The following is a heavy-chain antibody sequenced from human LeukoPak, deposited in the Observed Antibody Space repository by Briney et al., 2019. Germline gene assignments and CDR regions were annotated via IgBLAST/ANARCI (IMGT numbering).Heavy chain of an antibody. J-gene: IGHJ4*02. D-gene: IGHD4-17*01. V-gene: IGHV3-21*01. CDR1: GFTFSSYS. CDR3: AVGLTTVTGTDY. CDR2: ISSSSSYI. Sequence: GGSLRLSCAASGFTFSSYSMNWVRQAPGKGREWVSSISSSSSYIYYADSVKGRFTISRDNAKNSLYLQMNSLRAEDTAVYYCAVGLTTVTGTDYWGQGTLVTVSS.